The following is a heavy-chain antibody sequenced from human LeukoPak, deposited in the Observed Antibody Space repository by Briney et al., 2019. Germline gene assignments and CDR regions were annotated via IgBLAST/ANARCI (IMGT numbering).Heavy chain of an antibody. J-gene: IGHJ6*02. V-gene: IGHV1-18*01. CDR2: ISAYNSNT. CDR3: ARDQGSSSFLTGLYGMDV. D-gene: IGHD6-13*01. CDR1: GYTFTSYG. Sequence: ASVKVSCKASGYTFTSYGISWVRQAPGQGLEWMGWISAYNSNTNYAQKLQGRVTMTTDTSTSTAYMELRSLRSDDTAVYYCARDQGSSSFLTGLYGMDVWGQGTTVAVSS.